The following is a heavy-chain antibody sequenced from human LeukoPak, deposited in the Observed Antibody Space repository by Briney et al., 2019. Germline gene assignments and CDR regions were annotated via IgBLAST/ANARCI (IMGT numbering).Heavy chain of an antibody. J-gene: IGHJ4*02. CDR2: IRNSGSAI. V-gene: IGHV3-48*03. Sequence: PGGSLRLSCVASGFNFNTYDMNWVRQAPGKGLEWIAFIRNSGSAIYYADSVKARFTISRNNAKNSLYLQMNSLRGDDTAVYYRMRADSWGRGTLVTVSS. CDR1: GFNFNTYD. CDR3: MRADS.